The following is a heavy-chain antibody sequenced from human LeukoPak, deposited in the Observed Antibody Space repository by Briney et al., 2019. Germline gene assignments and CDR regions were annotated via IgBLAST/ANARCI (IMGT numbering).Heavy chain of an antibody. CDR1: GYTFTGYY. V-gene: IGHV1-2*02. D-gene: IGHD3-22*01. CDR3: ARDYDSSGYDY. J-gene: IGHJ4*02. Sequence: ASVKVSCKASGYTFTGYYLHGVRQAPGQGLEWMGWINPNSGGTNYAQKFQGRVTMTRDTSISTAYMELSRLRSDDTAVYYCARDYDSSGYDYWGQGTLVTVSS. CDR2: INPNSGGT.